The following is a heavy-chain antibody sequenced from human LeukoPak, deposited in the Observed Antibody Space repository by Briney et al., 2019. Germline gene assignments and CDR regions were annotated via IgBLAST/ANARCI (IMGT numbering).Heavy chain of an antibody. D-gene: IGHD3-10*01. CDR3: VEEALSGL. CDR1: GFTFSSYA. CDR2: ISRNGGRT. V-gene: IGHV3-64D*09. Sequence: GGSLRLSCSASGFTFSSYAMHGVRQAPGEGLEYVSAISRNGGRTYDADSVKGSFTISRDTTKQTLNLQISSLRAEDTAVYYCVEEALSGLWGQGTLVTVSS. J-gene: IGHJ4*02.